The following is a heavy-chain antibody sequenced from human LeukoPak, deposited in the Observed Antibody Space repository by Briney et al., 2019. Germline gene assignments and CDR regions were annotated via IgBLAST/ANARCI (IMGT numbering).Heavy chain of an antibody. CDR1: VYTFTEYY. V-gene: IGHV1-2*02. Sequence: GASVNVSCKASVYTFTEYYMHWVRQAPGKGLEGMGWINPHSGGTNYAQKFQGRVTMTRDTSISTAYMELSRLRSADTAVYYCARDLFRGSTNYGMDVWGQGTTVTVSS. J-gene: IGHJ6*02. CDR2: INPHSGGT. CDR3: ARDLFRGSTNYGMDV. D-gene: IGHD3-10*01.